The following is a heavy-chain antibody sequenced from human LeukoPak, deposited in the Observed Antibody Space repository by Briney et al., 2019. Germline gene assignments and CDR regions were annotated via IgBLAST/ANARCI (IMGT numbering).Heavy chain of an antibody. Sequence: SETLSLTCTVSGGFISSYYWSWIRQPPGKGLECIGYIYNSGSTNYNPSLKSRVSIPVDTSKNNFSLKLSSVTYAGTTVYYCARTAIDAFDIWGQGTMVTVSS. V-gene: IGHV4-59*08. CDR2: IYNSGST. CDR1: GGFISSYY. J-gene: IGHJ3*02. D-gene: IGHD5-18*01. CDR3: ARTAIDAFDI.